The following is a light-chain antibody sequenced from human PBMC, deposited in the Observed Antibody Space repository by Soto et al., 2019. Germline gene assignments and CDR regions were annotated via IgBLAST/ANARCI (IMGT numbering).Light chain of an antibody. Sequence: EIELTPSPATLSLSAGETATLSCRASKNVDKFLAWYPQRPGQPHRLIIFDSYKRATGVPVRFSGSGSGTVFTLTIGRLETEDSAVYYGQKRKNWPKIT. V-gene: IGKV3-11*01. CDR1: KNVDKF. CDR2: DSY. CDR3: QKRKNWPKIT. J-gene: IGKJ5*01.